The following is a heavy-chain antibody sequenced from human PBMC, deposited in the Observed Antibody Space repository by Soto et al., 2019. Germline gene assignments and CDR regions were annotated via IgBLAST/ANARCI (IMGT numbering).Heavy chain of an antibody. D-gene: IGHD5-12*01. V-gene: IGHV1-3*01. CDR3: ARGGAVATSYSYYYYGMDV. CDR1: GYTFTSYA. J-gene: IGHJ6*02. Sequence: ASVKVSCKASGYTFTSYAMHWVRQAPGQRREWMGWINAGNGNTKYSQKFQGRVTITRDTSASTAYMELSSLRSEDTAVYYCARGGAVATSYSYYYYGMDVWGQGTTVTVCS. CDR2: INAGNGNT.